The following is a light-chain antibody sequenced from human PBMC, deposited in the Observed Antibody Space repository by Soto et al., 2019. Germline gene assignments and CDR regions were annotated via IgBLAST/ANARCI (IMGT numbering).Light chain of an antibody. CDR1: SSDVGGYNY. J-gene: IGLJ1*01. CDR2: DVS. Sequence: QAVVTQPRSVSGSPGQSVTISCTGTSSDVGGYNYVSWYQQHPGKAPKLMIYDVSKRPSGVPDRFSGSKSGNTASLTISGLQAEDEADYYCCSSAGSCSYVFGTGTKVTVL. V-gene: IGLV2-11*01. CDR3: CSSAGSCSYV.